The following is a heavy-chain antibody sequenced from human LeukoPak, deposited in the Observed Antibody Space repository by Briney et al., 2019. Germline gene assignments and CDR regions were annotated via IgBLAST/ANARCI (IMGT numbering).Heavy chain of an antibody. V-gene: IGHV3-7*01. CDR3: ARAYSSGWPYFDY. CDR2: IKQDGSEK. Sequence: PGGSLRLSCAASGFTFSSYWMSWVRQAPGKGLEWVANIKQDGSEKYYVDSVKGRFTISRDNAKNSLYLQMNSLRAEDTAVYYCARAYSSGWPYFDYWGQGTLVTVSS. J-gene: IGHJ4*02. CDR1: GFTFSSYW. D-gene: IGHD6-19*01.